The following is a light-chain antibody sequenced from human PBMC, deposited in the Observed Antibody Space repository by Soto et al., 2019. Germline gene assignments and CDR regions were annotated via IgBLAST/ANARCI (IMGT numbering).Light chain of an antibody. CDR2: DAS. CDR3: QQSYSSPPT. V-gene: IGKV1-39*01. CDR1: QGISSY. Sequence: IQLTQSPSSLSASVGDRVTITCRASQGISSYLGWYQQKPGKAPNLLIYDASTLHSGVPSRSSGGGSGTDFTLTISSLQPEDFATYYCQQSYSSPPTFGQGTKVDIK. J-gene: IGKJ1*01.